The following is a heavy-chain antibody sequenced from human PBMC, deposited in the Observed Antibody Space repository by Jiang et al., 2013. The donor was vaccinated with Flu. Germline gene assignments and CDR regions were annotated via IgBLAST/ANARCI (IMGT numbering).Heavy chain of an antibody. CDR3: VVVVVITTEY. CDR2: IYSGGST. V-gene: IGHV3-66*02. Sequence: QLLESGGGLVQPGGSLRLSCAASGFTVSSNYMSWVRQAPGKGLEWVSVIYSGGSTYYADSVKGRFTISRDNSKNTLYLQMNSLRAEDTAVYYCVVVVVITTEYWGQGTLVTVSS. J-gene: IGHJ4*02. D-gene: IGHD3-22*01. CDR1: GFTVSSNY.